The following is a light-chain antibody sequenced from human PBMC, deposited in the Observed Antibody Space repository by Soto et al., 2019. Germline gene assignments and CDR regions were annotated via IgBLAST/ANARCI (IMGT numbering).Light chain of an antibody. J-gene: IGLJ1*01. V-gene: IGLV2-14*01. CDR2: EVT. CDR1: SSDVGGYDY. Sequence: QSVLTQPASVSGSPGQSITISCPGTSSDVGGYDYVSWYQQHPGKAPKLMIYEVTNRPSGVSNRFSGSKSGNTASLTIPGLQAEDEADYFCSSYTSSSTLLYVFGTGTRSPS. CDR3: SSYTSSSTLLYV.